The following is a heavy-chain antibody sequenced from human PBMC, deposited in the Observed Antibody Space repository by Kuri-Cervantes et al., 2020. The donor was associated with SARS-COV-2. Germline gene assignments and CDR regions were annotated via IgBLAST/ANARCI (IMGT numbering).Heavy chain of an antibody. Sequence: ESLEISWGASGFTFSNGWMSLVRQAPGKGLEWVANIKQDGSEKYYVDSVKGRFTISRDNAKNSLYLQMNSLRAEDTAVYYCEFPISGWYGGAFDIWGQGTMVTVSS. J-gene: IGHJ3*02. V-gene: IGHV3-7*01. D-gene: IGHD6-19*01. CDR2: IKQDGSEK. CDR1: GFTFSNGW. CDR3: EFPISGWYGGAFDI.